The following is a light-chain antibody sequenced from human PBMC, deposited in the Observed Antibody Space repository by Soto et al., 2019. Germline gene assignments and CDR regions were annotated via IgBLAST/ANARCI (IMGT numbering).Light chain of an antibody. J-gene: IGKJ4*02. CDR1: QSVSIY. V-gene: IGKV3-11*01. Sequence: IVLTQSPATLSLSPGERATLSCRASQSVSIYLAWYQQRPGQTPRLLIYYISTRAAGIPARFSGSVFRTDYTLTISNLEPEDSAVYDCQQRFAWPNRFGGATKVLI. CDR2: YIS. CDR3: QQRFAWPNR.